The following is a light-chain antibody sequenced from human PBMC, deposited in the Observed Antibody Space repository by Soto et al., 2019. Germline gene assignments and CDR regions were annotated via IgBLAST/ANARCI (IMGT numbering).Light chain of an antibody. CDR3: QQYNNWPHT. V-gene: IGKV3-15*01. J-gene: IGKJ2*01. CDR1: QSVSSD. Sequence: EIVMTQSPATLSVSPGERATLSCRASQSVSSDLAWYLQKPGQAPSLLVYGASTRATGMPARFSGSGSGTEFTLTIRSLQSEDFAVYYCQQYNNWPHTFGKGTKLEIK. CDR2: GAS.